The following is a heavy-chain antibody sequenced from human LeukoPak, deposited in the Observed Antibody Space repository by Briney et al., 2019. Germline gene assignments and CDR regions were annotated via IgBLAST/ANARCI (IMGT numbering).Heavy chain of an antibody. CDR2: INPNSGGT. Sequence: ASVKVSCKASGYTFTGYYMHWVRQAPGQGLEWMGWINPNSGGTNYAQKFQGRVTITADKSTSTAYMELSSLRSEDTAVYYCASEVWVVVPAAPGDYYGMDVWGQGTTVTVSS. D-gene: IGHD2-2*01. V-gene: IGHV1-2*02. J-gene: IGHJ6*02. CDR1: GYTFTGYY. CDR3: ASEVWVVVPAAPGDYYGMDV.